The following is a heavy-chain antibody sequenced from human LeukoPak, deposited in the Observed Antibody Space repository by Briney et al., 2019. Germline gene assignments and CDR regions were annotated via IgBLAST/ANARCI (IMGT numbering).Heavy chain of an antibody. CDR2: ISPSGGST. D-gene: IGHD5-24*01. V-gene: IGHV1-46*01. J-gene: IGHJ5*02. CDR3: ARDNSVRDEAWWFNP. CDR1: GYTLTKYS. Sequence: GASVKISCKASGYTLTKYSINWVRQAPGQGPEWMGVISPSGGSTIYAQKFKGRVTLTRDMSTSTDYLELSSLRSEDTAVYYCARDNSVRDEAWWFNPWGQGTLVTVSS.